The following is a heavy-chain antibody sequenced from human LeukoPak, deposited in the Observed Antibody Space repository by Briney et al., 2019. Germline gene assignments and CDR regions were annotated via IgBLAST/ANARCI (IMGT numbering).Heavy chain of an antibody. CDR3: ARDLPYYYGSGSYYYGRGFDY. D-gene: IGHD3-10*01. Sequence: GGSLRLSCAASGFTFSSYAMHWVRQAPGKGLEWVAVIPYDGSNKYYADSVKGRFTISRDNSKNTLYLQMNSLRAEDTAVYYCARDLPYYYGSGSYYYGRGFDYWGQGTLVTVSS. V-gene: IGHV3-30-3*01. J-gene: IGHJ4*02. CDR2: IPYDGSNK. CDR1: GFTFSSYA.